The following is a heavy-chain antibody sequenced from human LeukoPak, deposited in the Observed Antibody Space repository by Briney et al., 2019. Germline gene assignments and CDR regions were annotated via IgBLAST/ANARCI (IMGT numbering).Heavy chain of an antibody. CDR1: GVTFDDYA. J-gene: IGHJ4*02. CDR3: VKEKAGSPFFDY. V-gene: IGHV3-9*01. Sequence: GRSLRLSCAAPGVTFDDYAMHWARQAPGKGLEWVSGFIWNSGRIGYADSVKGRFTISRDNAKNSLYLQMNSLGPEDTALYYCVKEKAGSPFFDYWGQGTLVTVSS. CDR2: FIWNSGRI. D-gene: IGHD6-13*01.